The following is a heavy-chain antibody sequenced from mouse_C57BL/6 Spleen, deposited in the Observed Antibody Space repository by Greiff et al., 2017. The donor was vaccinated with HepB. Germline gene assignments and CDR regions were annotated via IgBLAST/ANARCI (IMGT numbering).Heavy chain of an antibody. V-gene: IGHV1-22*01. CDR2: INPNNGGT. Sequence: VQLQQSGPELVKPGASVKMSCKASGYTFTDYNMHWVKQRHGKSLGWIGYINPNNGGTSYNQKFKGKATLTVNKSSSTAYMELRSLTSEDSAVYYCAKGDWVYYYAMDYWGQGTSVTVSS. CDR3: AKGDWVYYYAMDY. CDR1: GYTFTDYN. J-gene: IGHJ4*01. D-gene: IGHD4-1*01.